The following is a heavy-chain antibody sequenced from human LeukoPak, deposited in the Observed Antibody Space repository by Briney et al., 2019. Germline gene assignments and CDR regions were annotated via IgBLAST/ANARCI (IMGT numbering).Heavy chain of an antibody. CDR3: ARIGIYGDYVPDAFDI. CDR1: GYTFTGYY. D-gene: IGHD4-17*01. Sequence: GASVKVSCKASGYTFTGYYMHWVRQAPGQGLEWMGWINPNSGGTNYAQKFQGRVTMTRDTSISTAYMELSRLRSDDTAVYYRARIGIYGDYVPDAFDIWGQGTMVTVSS. J-gene: IGHJ3*02. V-gene: IGHV1-2*02. CDR2: INPNSGGT.